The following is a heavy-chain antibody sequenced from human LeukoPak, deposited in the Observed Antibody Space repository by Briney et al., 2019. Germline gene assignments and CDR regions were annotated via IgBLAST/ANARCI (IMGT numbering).Heavy chain of an antibody. J-gene: IGHJ3*02. V-gene: IGHV4-39*07. Sequence: PSETLSLTCTVSGGSISTNYWGWIRQPPGKGLEWIGNIFYSGSTYYSPSLKSRVTISVDTSKNQFSLKLSSVTAADTAVYYCAIPPVGSIDAFDIWGQGTMVTVSS. D-gene: IGHD1-26*01. CDR3: AIPPVGSIDAFDI. CDR1: GGSISTNY. CDR2: IFYSGST.